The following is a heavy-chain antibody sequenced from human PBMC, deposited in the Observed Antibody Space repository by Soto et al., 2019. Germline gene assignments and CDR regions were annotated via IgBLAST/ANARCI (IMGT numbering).Heavy chain of an antibody. CDR1: GYSFTSYW. CDR3: ARHFCSGGSCYSGYYYGMDV. D-gene: IGHD2-15*01. V-gene: IGHV5-51*01. J-gene: IGHJ6*02. Sequence: GESLKISCKGSGYSFTSYWIGWVRQMPGKGLEWMGIIYPGDSDTRYSPSFQGQVTISADKSISTAYLQWSSLKASDTAMYYCARHFCSGGSCYSGYYYGMDVWGQGTTVTVSS. CDR2: IYPGDSDT.